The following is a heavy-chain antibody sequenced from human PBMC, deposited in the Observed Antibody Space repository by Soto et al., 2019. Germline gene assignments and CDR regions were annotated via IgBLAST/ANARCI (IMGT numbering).Heavy chain of an antibody. CDR1: GFTFSSYG. CDR2: ISYDGNVA. D-gene: IGHD1-1*01. Sequence: QVQLVGSGGGVVQPGRSLRLSCAASGFTFSSYGMHWVRQAPGKGLEWVTVISYDGNVAYYADSVKGRFTISRDNSKNTLYLQMNSLRTEDTAMYYCAKEGPITNWYFDYWGQGTLVTVSS. J-gene: IGHJ4*02. V-gene: IGHV3-30*18. CDR3: AKEGPITNWYFDY.